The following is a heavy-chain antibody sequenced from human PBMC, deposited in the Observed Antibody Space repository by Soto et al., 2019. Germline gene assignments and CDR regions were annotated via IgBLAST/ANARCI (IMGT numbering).Heavy chain of an antibody. CDR2: IYYSGST. CDR3: ARDRCSGGSCYRYFDY. CDR1: GGSISSGGYY. J-gene: IGHJ4*02. D-gene: IGHD2-15*01. Sequence: QVQLQESGPGLVKPSQTLSLTCTVSGGSISSGGYYWSWIRQHPGKGREWIGYIYYSGSTYYNPSLKGRVTISVDTSKNQFSLKLSSVTAADTAVYYCARDRCSGGSCYRYFDYWGQGTLVTVSS. V-gene: IGHV4-31*03.